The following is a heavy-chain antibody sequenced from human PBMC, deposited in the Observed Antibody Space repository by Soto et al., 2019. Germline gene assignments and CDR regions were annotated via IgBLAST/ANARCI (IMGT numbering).Heavy chain of an antibody. CDR3: AREAQSTISCPNRYFDY. V-gene: IGHV1-18*04. D-gene: IGHD2-2*01. CDR1: GYTFGAYG. CDR2: ISVYNGNT. J-gene: IGHJ4*02. Sequence: QVQLVQSGPDVMKPGASVKVSCEASGYTFGAYGISWVRQAPGQGREWMGWISVYNGNTNYAQKFQGRVAMTIDTSTRTAYIELWSLGPHDTAMYYGAREAQSTISCPNRYFDYWGQGNLVTVSS.